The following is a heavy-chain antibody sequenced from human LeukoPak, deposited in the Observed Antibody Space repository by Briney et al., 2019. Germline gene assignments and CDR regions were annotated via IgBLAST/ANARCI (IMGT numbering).Heavy chain of an antibody. Sequence: SETLSLTCTVSGGSISSYYWSWIRQPPGKGLEWIGYIYYSGSINYNPSLKSRVTISIDTSKIQFSLKLTSVTAADTAVYYCAREHYTSGWYIRDWGQGTLVTVSS. CDR3: AREHYTSGWYIRD. D-gene: IGHD6-19*01. CDR2: IYYSGSI. CDR1: GGSISSYY. J-gene: IGHJ4*02. V-gene: IGHV4-59*01.